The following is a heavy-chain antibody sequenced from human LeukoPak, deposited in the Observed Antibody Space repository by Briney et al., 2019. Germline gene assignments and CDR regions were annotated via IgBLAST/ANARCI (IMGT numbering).Heavy chain of an antibody. CDR2: KNPNSGNT. J-gene: IGHJ4*02. CDR3: ARGVVVVAATPLDY. CDR1: GYTFTSYD. V-gene: IGHV1-8*01. Sequence: ASVKVSCTAFGYTFTSYDINWVRQATGLGLEWMGWKNPNSGNTGYAQKFQGRVTMTSNTSISTAYMELSSLRAEDTAVDYCARGVVVVAATPLDYWGQGTLVTVSS. D-gene: IGHD2-15*01.